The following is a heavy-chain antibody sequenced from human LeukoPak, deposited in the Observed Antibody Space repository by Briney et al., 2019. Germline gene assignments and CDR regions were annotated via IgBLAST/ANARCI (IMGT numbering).Heavy chain of an antibody. Sequence: NPSETLSLTCTVSGGSISTYYWSWIRQPPGKGLEWIGYIFSTGSTNYNPSLKSRVTISLDTSKNQFSLKLTSVTAADTAVYYCARSALGFDPWGQGTLVTVSS. J-gene: IGHJ5*02. CDR2: IFSTGST. CDR3: ARSALGFDP. D-gene: IGHD2-15*01. CDR1: GGSISTYY. V-gene: IGHV4-4*09.